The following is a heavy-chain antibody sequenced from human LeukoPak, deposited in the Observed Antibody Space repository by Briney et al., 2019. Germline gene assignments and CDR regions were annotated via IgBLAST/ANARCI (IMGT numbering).Heavy chain of an antibody. CDR1: GFTFSSFE. CDR3: ARVGYSYGYYNNGMDV. J-gene: IGHJ6*02. D-gene: IGHD5-18*01. V-gene: IGHV3-48*03. Sequence: TGGSLRLSCAASGFTFSSFEMNWVRQAPGKGLEWVSYISSSGSTIHSADSVKGRFTISRDNAKNSLYLQMNSLRAEDTAVYYCARVGYSYGYYNNGMDVWGQGTTVTVSS. CDR2: ISSSGSTI.